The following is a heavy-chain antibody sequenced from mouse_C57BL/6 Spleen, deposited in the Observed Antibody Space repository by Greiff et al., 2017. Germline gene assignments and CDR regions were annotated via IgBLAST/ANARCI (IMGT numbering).Heavy chain of an antibody. CDR1: GFTFSDYG. J-gene: IGHJ4*01. Sequence: EVKLVESGGGLVKPGGSLKLSCAASGFTFSDYGMHWVRQAPEKGLEWVAYISGGSSTIYYADTVKGRFTISRDNAKNTLFLQMTSLRSEDTAMYYCARGDWDAMDYWGQGTSVTVSS. CDR2: ISGGSSTI. CDR3: ARGDWDAMDY. V-gene: IGHV5-17*01. D-gene: IGHD4-1*01.